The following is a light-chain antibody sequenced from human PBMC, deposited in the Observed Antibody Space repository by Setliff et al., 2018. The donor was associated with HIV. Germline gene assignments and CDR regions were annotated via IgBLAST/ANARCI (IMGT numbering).Light chain of an antibody. J-gene: IGLJ1*01. CDR1: SSNIGSKT. CDR3: AAWDDSLNGYV. V-gene: IGLV1-44*01. Sequence: QSVLTQPPSASGTPGQRVTISCSGSSSNIGSKTVNWYQQLPGTAPELLIYSNNQRPSGVPDRFSGSKSGTSASLAISGLQSEDEADYYCAAWDDSLNGYVFGTGTKVTVL. CDR2: SNN.